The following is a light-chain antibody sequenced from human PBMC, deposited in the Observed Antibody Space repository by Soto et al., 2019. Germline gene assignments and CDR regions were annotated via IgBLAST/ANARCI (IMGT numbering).Light chain of an antibody. J-gene: IGKJ2*01. CDR2: GAS. CDR1: QSIISY. V-gene: IGKV1-39*01. Sequence: DIQMTQSPSSLSASVGDRVSITCRASQSIISYLNWYQQKPGKAPKLLIYGASSLQSGVSSRFSGSGTGTDFTLTISSLQPEDFATYYCQQSYSTPRYTFGQGTKLEIK. CDR3: QQSYSTPRYT.